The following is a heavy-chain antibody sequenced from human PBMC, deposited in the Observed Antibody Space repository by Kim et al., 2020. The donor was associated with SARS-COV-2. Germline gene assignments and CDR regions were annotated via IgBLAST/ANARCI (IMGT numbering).Heavy chain of an antibody. J-gene: IGHJ4*02. CDR3: AKGPYCSSTSCYTVGDFDY. V-gene: IGHV3-23*01. Sequence: GRFTISRDNSKNTLYLQMNSLRAEDTAVYYCAKGPYCSSTSCYTVGDFDYWGQGTLVTVSS. D-gene: IGHD2-2*02.